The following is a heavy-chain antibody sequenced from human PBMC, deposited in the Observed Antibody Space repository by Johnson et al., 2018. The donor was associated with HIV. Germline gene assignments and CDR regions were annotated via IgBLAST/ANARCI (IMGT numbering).Heavy chain of an antibody. CDR3: ARARARVTFDI. J-gene: IGHJ3*02. Sequence: QVQLVESGGGVVQPGRSLRLSCAASGFTFSSYAMHWVRQAPGKGLEWVAVISYDGSNKYYADSVKVRFTISRDNSKNTLYLQMNSLRAEDTAVYYCARARARVTFDIWGQGTMVTVSS. V-gene: IGHV3-30*14. D-gene: IGHD2-21*01. CDR2: ISYDGSNK. CDR1: GFTFSSYA.